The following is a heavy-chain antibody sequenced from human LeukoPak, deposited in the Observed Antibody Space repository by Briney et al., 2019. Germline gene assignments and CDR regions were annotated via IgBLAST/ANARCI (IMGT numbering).Heavy chain of an antibody. CDR1: GGTFSSYA. D-gene: IGHD3-3*01. Sequence: SVKVSCKASGGTFSSYAISWVRQAPGQGLEWMGRIIPILGIANYAQKFQGRVTITADKSTSTAYMELRSLRSDDTAVYYCARGVTARRYYDFWSGYTDAFDIWGQGTMVTVSS. V-gene: IGHV1-69*04. CDR3: ARGVTARRYYDFWSGYTDAFDI. J-gene: IGHJ3*02. CDR2: IIPILGIA.